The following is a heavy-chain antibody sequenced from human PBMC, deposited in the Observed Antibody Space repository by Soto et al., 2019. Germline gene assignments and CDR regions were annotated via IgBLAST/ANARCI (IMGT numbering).Heavy chain of an antibody. CDR3: ARSQGSSTSLEIYYYYYYGMDV. CDR2: IIPISGTA. Sequence: QVQLVQSGAEVKKPGSSVKVSCKASGGTFSSYAISWVRQAPGQGLEWMGGIIPISGTANYAQKFQDRVTITADESTSTAYMELSSLRSEETAVYYCARSQGSSTSLEIYYYYYYGMDVWGQGTRVTVSS. CDR1: GGTFSSYA. J-gene: IGHJ6*02. V-gene: IGHV1-69*01. D-gene: IGHD2-2*01.